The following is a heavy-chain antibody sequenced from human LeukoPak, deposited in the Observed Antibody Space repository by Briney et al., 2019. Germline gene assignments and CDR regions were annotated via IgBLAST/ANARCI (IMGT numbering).Heavy chain of an antibody. CDR2: MSYGGRT. CDR1: GASISSTTDY. J-gene: IGHJ4*02. CDR3: ARGFPQYNGYDQY. Sequence: SETLSLTCTVSGASISSTTDYWGWIRQPPGKGLEWIGSMSYGGRTYYKPSLKGRVAISADTSKNQFSLKLNSVTAADTAVYYCARGFPQYNGYDQYWGQGALVTVSS. D-gene: IGHD5-12*01. V-gene: IGHV4-39*07.